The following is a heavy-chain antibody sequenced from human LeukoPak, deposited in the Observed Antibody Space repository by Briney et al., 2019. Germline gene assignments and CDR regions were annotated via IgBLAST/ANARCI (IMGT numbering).Heavy chain of an antibody. CDR2: ISSSGSTI. V-gene: IGHV3-11*01. D-gene: IGHD3-3*01. CDR3: AKDIGPKFWGVVDY. J-gene: IGHJ4*02. Sequence: KPGGSLRLSCAASGFTFSDYYMSWIRQAPGKGLEWVSYISSSGSTIYYADSVKGRFTISRDNAKNSLYLQMNSLRAEDTALYYCAKDIGPKFWGVVDYWGQGTLVTVSS. CDR1: GFTFSDYY.